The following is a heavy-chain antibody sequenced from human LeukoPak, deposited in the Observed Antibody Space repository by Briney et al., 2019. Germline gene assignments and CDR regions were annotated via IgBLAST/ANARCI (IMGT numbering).Heavy chain of an antibody. V-gene: IGHV3-23*01. CDR3: TTWGDYDGSTGYYDSDY. D-gene: IGHD3-9*01. CDR2: IVGNGVST. CDR1: GFTFRNYA. Sequence: GGSLRLSCAASGFTFRNYAMSWVRQAPGKGLEWVSAIVGNGVSTYYADSVQGRFTISRDNSKNTLYLQMNSLRAEDTALYYCTTWGDYDGSTGYYDSDYWGQGTLVTVSS. J-gene: IGHJ4*02.